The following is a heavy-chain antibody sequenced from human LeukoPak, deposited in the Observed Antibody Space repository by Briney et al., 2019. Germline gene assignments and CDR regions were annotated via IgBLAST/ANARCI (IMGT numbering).Heavy chain of an antibody. CDR3: ARVFVYTKGSANYGPFDY. D-gene: IGHD2-15*01. J-gene: IGHJ4*02. CDR2: IKPDGSDK. V-gene: IGHV3-7*01. CDR1: GFIFNSFY. Sequence: PGGSLRLSCAASGFIFNSFYMNWVRQAPGKGLEWVASIKPDGSDKFYVDSVKGRFTISRDNDKNSLYLQMNSLRAEDTAIYFCARVFVYTKGSANYGPFDYGGGGPLAPVS.